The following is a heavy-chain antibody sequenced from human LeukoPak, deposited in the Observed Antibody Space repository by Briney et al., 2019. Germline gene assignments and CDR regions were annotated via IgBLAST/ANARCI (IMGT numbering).Heavy chain of an antibody. CDR1: GFTFGDYA. CDR3: TRISSSSWWNYYYYYMDV. CDR2: IRSKAYGGTT. J-gene: IGHJ6*03. V-gene: IGHV3-49*03. D-gene: IGHD6-13*01. Sequence: GGSLRLSCTASGFTFGDYAMSWFRQAPGKGLEWVGFIRSKAYGGTTEYAASVKGRFTISRDDSKSIAYLQMNSLKTEDTAVYYCTRISSSSWWNYYYYYMDVWGKGTTVTVSS.